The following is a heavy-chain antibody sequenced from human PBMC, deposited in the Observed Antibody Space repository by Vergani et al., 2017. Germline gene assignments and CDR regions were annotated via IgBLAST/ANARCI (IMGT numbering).Heavy chain of an antibody. CDR3: ARGGSVGNDY. CDR2: ISSSSSYI. J-gene: IGHJ4*02. CDR1: GFTFSSYS. V-gene: IGHV3-21*01. Sequence: EVQLVESGGGLVKPGGSLRLSCTASGFTFSSYSMNWVRQAPGKGLEWVSSISSSSSYIYYADSVKGRFTISRDNAKNSLYLQMNSLRAEDTAVYYCARGGSVGNDYWGQGTLVTVSS. D-gene: IGHD4-23*01.